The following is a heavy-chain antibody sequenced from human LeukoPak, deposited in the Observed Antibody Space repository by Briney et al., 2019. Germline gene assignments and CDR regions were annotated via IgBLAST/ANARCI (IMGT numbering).Heavy chain of an antibody. D-gene: IGHD3-10*01. V-gene: IGHV3-7*03. CDR3: ARVEHYGSGGINVLYGMDV. J-gene: IGHJ6*02. CDR1: GFTFSSYW. CDR2: IKQDGSEK. Sequence: GGSLRLSCAASGFTFSSYWMSWVRQAPGKGLEWVANIKQDGSEKYYVDSVKGRFTISRDNSKNTLFLQMNSLRAEDTAIYYCARVEHYGSGGINVLYGMDVWGQGTTVTVSS.